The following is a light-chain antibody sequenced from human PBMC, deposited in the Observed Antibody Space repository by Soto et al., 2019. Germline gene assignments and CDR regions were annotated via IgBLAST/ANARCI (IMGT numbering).Light chain of an antibody. CDR1: QSSSSY. J-gene: IGKJ1*01. V-gene: IGKV3-20*01. CDR2: GAS. Sequence: EIVLTQSPGTLSLSPGERATLSCRASQSSSSYLAWYQQKPGQAPRLLIYGASSRATGIPDRFSGSASGTDFTLTISRLEPEDFAVYYCQQYGSSPWTFGQGTKVEIK. CDR3: QQYGSSPWT.